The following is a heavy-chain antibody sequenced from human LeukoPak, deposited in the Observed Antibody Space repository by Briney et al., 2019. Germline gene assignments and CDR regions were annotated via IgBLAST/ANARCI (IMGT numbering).Heavy chain of an antibody. CDR3: ASADTHIVVVCARWDFQH. CDR1: GGTFSSYA. V-gene: IGHV1-69*04. Sequence: EASVKVSCKASGGTFSSYAISWVRQAPGQGLEWMGRIIPILGIANYAQKFQGRVTITADKSTSTAYMELCSLRSEDTAVYYCASADTHIVVVCARWDFQHWGQGTLVTVSS. CDR2: IIPILGIA. J-gene: IGHJ1*01. D-gene: IGHD2-15*01.